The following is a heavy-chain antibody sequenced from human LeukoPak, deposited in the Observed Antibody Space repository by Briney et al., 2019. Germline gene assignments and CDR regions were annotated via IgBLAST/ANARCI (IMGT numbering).Heavy chain of an antibody. CDR2: INPNSGGT. CDR3: ARTYYYDSSGANDAFDI. D-gene: IGHD3-22*01. V-gene: IGHV1-2*04. Sequence: ASVKVSCKASGYTFTGYYMHWVRQAPGQGLEWVGWINPNSGGTNYAQKFQGWVTMTRDTSISTAYIELRRLRSDDTAVYYCARTYYYDSSGANDAFDIWGQGTMVTVS. CDR1: GYTFTGYY. J-gene: IGHJ3*02.